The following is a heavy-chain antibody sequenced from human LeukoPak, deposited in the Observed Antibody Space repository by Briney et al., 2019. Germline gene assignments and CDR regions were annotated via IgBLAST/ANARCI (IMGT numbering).Heavy chain of an antibody. J-gene: IGHJ5*02. D-gene: IGHD2-2*01. V-gene: IGHV4-39*07. CDR2: IYYSGST. Sequence: SETLSLTCTVSGGSISSSSYYWGWIRQPPGKGLEWIGSIYYSGSTYYNPSLKSRVTISVDTSKNQFSLKLSSVTAADTAVYYCARLIVVVPAAIRPWGQGTLVTVSS. CDR3: ARLIVVVPAAIRP. CDR1: GGSISSSSYY.